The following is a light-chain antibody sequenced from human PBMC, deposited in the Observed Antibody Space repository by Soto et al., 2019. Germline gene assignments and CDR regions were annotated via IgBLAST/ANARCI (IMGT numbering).Light chain of an antibody. CDR2: DVT. Sequence: QSALTQPASVSGSPGQSITIFCTGTSSDVGGYDYVSWYQQHPGKAPKLLIYDVTNRPSGVSNRFSGSKSGNTASLTISGLQAEDEADYYCSSYTGSGIPVFGGGTQLTVL. J-gene: IGLJ7*01. V-gene: IGLV2-14*01. CDR1: SSDVGGYDY. CDR3: SSYTGSGIPV.